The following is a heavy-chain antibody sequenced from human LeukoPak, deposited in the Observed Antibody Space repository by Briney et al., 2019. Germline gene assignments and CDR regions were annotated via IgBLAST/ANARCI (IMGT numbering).Heavy chain of an antibody. Sequence: GGSLRLSCAASGFTFSSYAMSWVREAPGKGLEWVSAISGSGGSTYYADSVKGRLTISRDNSKNTLYLQMNSLRAEDTAVYYCAKFKRASYYDSSGSTSPYWGQGTLVTVSS. CDR1: GFTFSSYA. D-gene: IGHD3-22*01. CDR2: ISGSGGST. V-gene: IGHV3-23*01. CDR3: AKFKRASYYDSSGSTSPY. J-gene: IGHJ4*02.